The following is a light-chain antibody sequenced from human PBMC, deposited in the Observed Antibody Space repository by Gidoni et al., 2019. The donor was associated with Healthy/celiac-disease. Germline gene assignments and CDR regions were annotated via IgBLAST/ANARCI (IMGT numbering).Light chain of an antibody. CDR2: LGS. CDR3: MQALQTPMYT. V-gene: IGKV2-28*01. CDR1: QSLLQSNGYNY. J-gene: IGKJ2*01. Sequence: DIVMTQSPLSLPVTPGEPASISCRSSQSLLQSNGYNYVDWYLQKPGQSPQLLIYLGSNRASGVPDRFSGSGSGTDFTLKISRGEDEDGGVYYCMQALQTPMYTFGQGTKLEIK.